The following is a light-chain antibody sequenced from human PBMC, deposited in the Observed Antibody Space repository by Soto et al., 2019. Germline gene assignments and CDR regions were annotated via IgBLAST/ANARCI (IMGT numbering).Light chain of an antibody. CDR2: GVH. CDR1: QSVSSNY. CDR3: QQYGSSPPFT. Sequence: EIVLTQSPGALSLSPGERATLSCRASQSVSSNYLAWYQQRPGQAPRLLIYGVHSRATGIPDRFSGSGSGTDFTLTISRLDPEDFAVYYCQQYGSSPPFTCGPGTKVDIK. V-gene: IGKV3-20*01. J-gene: IGKJ3*01.